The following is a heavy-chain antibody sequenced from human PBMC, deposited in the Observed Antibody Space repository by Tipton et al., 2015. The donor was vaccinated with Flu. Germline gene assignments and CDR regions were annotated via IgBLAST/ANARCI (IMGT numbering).Heavy chain of an antibody. J-gene: IGHJ4*02. Sequence: TLSLTCTVSGGSISSSSYYWDWIRQPPGKGLEWIGSIYYSGSTYYNPSLKSRVTISVDTSKNQFSLKLSSVTAADTAVYYCARGRYGGNYFGYWGQGTLVTVSS. V-gene: IGHV4-39*07. CDR3: ARGRYGGNYFGY. D-gene: IGHD4-23*01. CDR2: IYYSGST. CDR1: GGSISSSSYY.